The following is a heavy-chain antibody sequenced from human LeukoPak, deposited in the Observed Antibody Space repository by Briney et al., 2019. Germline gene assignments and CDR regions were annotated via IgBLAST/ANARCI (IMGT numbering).Heavy chain of an antibody. J-gene: IGHJ5*02. CDR3: ARDDSFDWPPKWFDP. V-gene: IGHV3-48*01. CDR1: GFTFSTYS. D-gene: IGHD3-9*01. CDR2: ISRSRSRSRDSTI. Sequence: GGSLRLSCAASGFTFSTYSMNWVRQAPGKGLEWVSYISRSRSRSRDSTIYYADSVKGRFTISRDNAKNSLDLQMNSLRADDTAVYYCARDDSFDWPPKWFDPWGQGTLVIVSS.